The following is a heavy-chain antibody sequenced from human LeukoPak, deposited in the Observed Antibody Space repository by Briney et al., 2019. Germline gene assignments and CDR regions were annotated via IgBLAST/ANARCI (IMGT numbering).Heavy chain of an antibody. Sequence: PSETLSLTCIVSGGSISRXXXXXXXQPXXXXLXWIGYIXHSGSTNYNXFLKSRVTISVXXXKNQFSLKLSSVTAADTAVYYCASDSSGYCYPYYWGQGTLVTVSS. CDR3: ASDSSGYCYPYY. CDR1: GGSISRXX. D-gene: IGHD3-22*01. CDR2: IXHSGST. V-gene: IGHV4-59*08. J-gene: IGHJ4*02.